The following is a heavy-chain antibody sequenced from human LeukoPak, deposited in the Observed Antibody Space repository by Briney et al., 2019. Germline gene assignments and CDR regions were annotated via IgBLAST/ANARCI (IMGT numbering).Heavy chain of an antibody. CDR3: ARVWENYYDSSGYPYYFDY. CDR1: GGTFSTYY. D-gene: IGHD3-22*01. CDR2: INHGGST. V-gene: IGHV4-34*01. J-gene: IGHJ4*02. Sequence: SSETLSLTCAVYGGTFSTYYWSWIRRSPGKGLEWIGDINHGGSTNYNPSLDNRVTIFRDTSKNQFSLKLSSVTAADTAVYYCARVWENYYDSSGYPYYFDYWGQGTLVTVSS.